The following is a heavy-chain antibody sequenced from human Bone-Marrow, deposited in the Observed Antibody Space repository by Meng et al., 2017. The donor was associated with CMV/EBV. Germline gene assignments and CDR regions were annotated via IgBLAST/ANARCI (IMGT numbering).Heavy chain of an antibody. Sequence: GESLKISCAASGFTFSSYWMHWVRQGPGKGLVWVSRINSDGSSTSNADSVKGRFTISRDNSKNTLYLQMNSLRAEDTAVYYCAKGGFWSGNFDYWGQGTLVTVSS. J-gene: IGHJ4*02. CDR1: GFTFSSYW. D-gene: IGHD3-3*01. CDR2: INSDGSST. CDR3: AKGGFWSGNFDY. V-gene: IGHV3-74*01.